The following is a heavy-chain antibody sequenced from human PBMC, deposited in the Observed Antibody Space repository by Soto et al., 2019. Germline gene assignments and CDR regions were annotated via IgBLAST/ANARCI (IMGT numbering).Heavy chain of an antibody. CDR3: ARHGMDYYDSSGYYYSPYYFDY. J-gene: IGHJ4*02. D-gene: IGHD3-22*01. CDR1: GGSISSSNC. CDR2: INHSGST. Sequence: TSETLSLTCAVAGGSISSSNCWSLVRQPPGKGLEWIGKINHSGSTNYNPYLKSRVTISVDTSKNQFSLKLSSVTAADTAVYYCARHGMDYYDSSGYYYSPYYFDYWGQGTLVTVSS. V-gene: IGHV4-4*02.